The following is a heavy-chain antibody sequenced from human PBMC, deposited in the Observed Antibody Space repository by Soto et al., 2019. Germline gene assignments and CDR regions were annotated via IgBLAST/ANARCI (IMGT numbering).Heavy chain of an antibody. CDR3: ARRKSGYSYGRSAFDI. V-gene: IGHV4-34*01. Sequence: WATLSITCAVYGGSFSGYYWSWIRQPPGKGLEWIGEINHIGSTNYNPSLKSRVTISVDTSKNQFSLKLSSVTAADTAVYYCARRKSGYSYGRSAFDIWGQGTMVTVSS. CDR2: INHIGST. D-gene: IGHD5-18*01. CDR1: GGSFSGYY. J-gene: IGHJ3*02.